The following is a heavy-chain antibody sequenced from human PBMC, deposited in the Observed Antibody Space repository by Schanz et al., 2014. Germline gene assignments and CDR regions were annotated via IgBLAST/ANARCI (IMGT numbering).Heavy chain of an antibody. D-gene: IGHD3-9*01. CDR1: GLIFSNYV. V-gene: IGHV3-23*01. J-gene: IGHJ5*02. CDR2: LSEGGGGT. CDR3: AKAADWPVTQFDP. Sequence: EVQLLESGGGLVQPGGSLKLSCAASGLIFSNYVMSWVRQAPGKGLEWVSALSEGGGGTHYADSVRGRFTISSDSSKNTLYLQMSSLRADDTAVYYCAKAADWPVTQFDPWGQGTLVTVSA.